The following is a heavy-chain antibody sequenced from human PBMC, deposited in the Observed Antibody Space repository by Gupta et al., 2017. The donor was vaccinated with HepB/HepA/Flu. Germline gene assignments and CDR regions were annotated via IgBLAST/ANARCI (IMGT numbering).Heavy chain of an antibody. D-gene: IGHD6-13*01. V-gene: IGHV3-74*01. Sequence: EVQLLESGGGLVQPGGSLRLSCAASGFTFSTYWMHWVRQAPGKGLVWVSRINGDETVTTYADSVKGRFTISRDNAKNTLYLQMNGLRAEDTALYYCVRSLYSASSLSWGQGTLVTVSS. CDR2: INGDETVT. CDR3: VRSLYSASSLS. CDR1: GFTFSTYW. J-gene: IGHJ4*02.